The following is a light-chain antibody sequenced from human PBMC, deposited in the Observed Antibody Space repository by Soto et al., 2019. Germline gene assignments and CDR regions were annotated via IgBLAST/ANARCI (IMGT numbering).Light chain of an antibody. Sequence: EILMTQSPATLSVSPGERATLSCRASQSVRNNLAWYQQKPGQAPRRLIYYASTRATGIPARFSGSGSGTEFTLTVSSLLSEDFALYYCWQYNNWPPITFGQGTRLEIK. CDR2: YAS. V-gene: IGKV3-15*01. J-gene: IGKJ5*01. CDR1: QSVRNN. CDR3: WQYNNWPPIT.